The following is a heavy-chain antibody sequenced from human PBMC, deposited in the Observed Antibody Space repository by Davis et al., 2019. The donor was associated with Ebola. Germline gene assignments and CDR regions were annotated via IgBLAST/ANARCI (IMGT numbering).Heavy chain of an antibody. Sequence: ASVKVSCKASGYTFTSYDINWVRQATGQGLEWMGWMNPNSGNTGYAQKFQGRVTMTRNTSISTAYMELSSLRSEDTGIYYCARTRIEAAIVYIYYGMDAWGEGTTVTVSS. V-gene: IGHV1-8*01. CDR2: MNPNSGNT. D-gene: IGHD5-12*01. J-gene: IGHJ6*04. CDR3: ARTRIEAAIVYIYYGMDA. CDR1: GYTFTSYD.